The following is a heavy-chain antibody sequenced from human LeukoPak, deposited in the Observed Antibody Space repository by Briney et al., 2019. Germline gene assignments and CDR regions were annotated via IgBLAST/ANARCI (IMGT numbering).Heavy chain of an antibody. J-gene: IGHJ5*02. Sequence: SETLSLTCVVSGGSISSGGYSWSWIRQTPGKGLEWIGYIYDSGSTYYNPSLKSRITISVDTPKNQFSLKLSSVTAADTAVYYCARLLVPGWFDPWGQGTLVTVSS. V-gene: IGHV4-30-2*03. D-gene: IGHD2-2*01. CDR1: GGSISSGGYS. CDR2: IYDSGST. CDR3: ARLLVPGWFDP.